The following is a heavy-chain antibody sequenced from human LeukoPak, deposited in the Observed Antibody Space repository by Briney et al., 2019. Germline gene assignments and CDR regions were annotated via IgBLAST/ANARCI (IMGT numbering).Heavy chain of an antibody. J-gene: IGHJ2*01. V-gene: IGHV3-23*01. CDR3: AKPRAITTGVGRYFDL. CDR2: ISGGGENT. Sequence: GGSLRLSCGASGFTLTSYAMSWIRQAPGKGLEWVSAISGGGENTYYGDSVKGRFTISRDNSKNTLYLQMNSLRAEDTATYYCAKPRAITTGVGRYFDLWGRGTLVTVSS. D-gene: IGHD1-1*01. CDR1: GFTLTSYA.